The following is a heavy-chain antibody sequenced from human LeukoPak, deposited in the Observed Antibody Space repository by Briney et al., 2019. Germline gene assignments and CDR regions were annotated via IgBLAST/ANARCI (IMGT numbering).Heavy chain of an antibody. J-gene: IGHJ5*02. CDR2: IYYSGST. CDR1: GGSISSSSDY. Sequence: SETLSLTCSVSGGSISSSSDYWGWIRQPPGKGLEWIGTIYYSGSTYYSPPLKSRVTISVDTSKNQFSLRLSSVTAADTAVYYCARSSSSGWYLDWFDPWGQGTLVTVSS. D-gene: IGHD6-19*01. V-gene: IGHV4-39*07. CDR3: ARSSSSGWYLDWFDP.